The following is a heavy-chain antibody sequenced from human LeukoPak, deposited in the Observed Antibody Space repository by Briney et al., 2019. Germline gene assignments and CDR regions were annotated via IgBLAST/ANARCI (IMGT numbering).Heavy chain of an antibody. CDR1: GFTFSSYA. CDR2: ISSSSSTI. CDR3: ARLSSGWSYAFDI. J-gene: IGHJ3*02. D-gene: IGHD6-19*01. Sequence: QSGGSLRLSCAASGFTFSSYAMSWVRQAPGKGLEWVSYISSSSSTIYYADSVKGRFTISRDNAKNSLYLQMNSLRAEDTAVYYCARLSSGWSYAFDIWGQGTMVTVSS. V-gene: IGHV3-48*04.